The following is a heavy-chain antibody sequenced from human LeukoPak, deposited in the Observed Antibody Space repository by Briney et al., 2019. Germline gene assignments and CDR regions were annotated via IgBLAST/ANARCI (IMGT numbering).Heavy chain of an antibody. CDR3: ARYDSTVNWFDP. Sequence: ASVKVSFKASGYTFTGYYIHWVRQAPGQGLEWMGWINPNSGGTNYAQRFQGRVTVTRDTSISTAYMELSRLRSDDTAFYYCARYDSTVNWFDPWGQGTLVTVSS. CDR2: INPNSGGT. CDR1: GYTFTGYY. D-gene: IGHD3-22*01. J-gene: IGHJ5*02. V-gene: IGHV1-2*02.